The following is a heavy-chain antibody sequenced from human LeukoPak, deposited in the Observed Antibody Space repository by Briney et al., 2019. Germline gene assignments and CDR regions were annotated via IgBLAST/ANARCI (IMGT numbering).Heavy chain of an antibody. D-gene: IGHD3-10*01. Sequence: GGSLRLSCAASGFTFSSYWMHWVRQAPGKGLVWVSRINSDGSSTSYADSVKGRFTVSRDNAKNTLYLQMNSLRAEDTAVYYCARDRLDYYGSGSYRAESDYWGQGTLVTVSS. CDR3: ARDRLDYYGSGSYRAESDY. V-gene: IGHV3-74*01. J-gene: IGHJ4*02. CDR2: INSDGSST. CDR1: GFTFSSYW.